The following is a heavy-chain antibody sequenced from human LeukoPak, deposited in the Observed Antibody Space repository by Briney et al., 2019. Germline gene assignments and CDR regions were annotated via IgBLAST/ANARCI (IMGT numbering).Heavy chain of an antibody. CDR2: IYYTGSA. CDR1: GGSISDSDYY. J-gene: IGHJ5*02. CDR3: ARENYCTNGVCRAFDP. D-gene: IGHD2-8*01. Sequence: PSETLSLTCTISGGSISDSDYYWSWIRQPPGKGLEWLGNIYYTGSASYNPSLKSRVTFSVDTFKNQFSLHLSSVTAADTAVYYCARENYCTNGVCRAFDPWGRGTLVTVSS. V-gene: IGHV4-39*07.